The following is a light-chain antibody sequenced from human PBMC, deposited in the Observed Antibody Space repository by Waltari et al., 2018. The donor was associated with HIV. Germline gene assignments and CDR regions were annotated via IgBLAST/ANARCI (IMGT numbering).Light chain of an antibody. V-gene: IGLV1-44*01. J-gene: IGLJ2*01. CDR1: SFNIGRNT. Sequence: QSVLTQPPSASATPGQRVTISCSGSSFNIGRNTVSWYQQRPGTAPKLLIYTNDQRPSGVPDRFSGSKSGTSASLAISGLQSGDEADYYCATWDDSLNGLIFGGGTKLSVL. CDR3: ATWDDSLNGLI. CDR2: TND.